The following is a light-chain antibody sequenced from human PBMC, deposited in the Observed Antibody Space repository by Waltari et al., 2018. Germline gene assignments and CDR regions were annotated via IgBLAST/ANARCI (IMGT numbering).Light chain of an antibody. CDR1: RRDVGGHHH. Sequence: QSALTQPPSASGSPGQSATIPCTGTRRDVGGHHHGPWYKQYPGTAPKLIIYEVDKRPSGVPDRVSGSRSGNTASLTVSGLQADDESVYYCSSYRGDYNWVFGGGTKLTVL. J-gene: IGLJ2*01. CDR3: SSYRGDYNWV. V-gene: IGLV2-8*01. CDR2: EVD.